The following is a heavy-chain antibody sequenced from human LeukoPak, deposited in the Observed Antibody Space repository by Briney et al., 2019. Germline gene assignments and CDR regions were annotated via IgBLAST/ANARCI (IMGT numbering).Heavy chain of an antibody. J-gene: IGHJ2*01. V-gene: IGHV4-34*01. CDR2: INHSGTN. D-gene: IGHD5-24*01. CDR1: GGSFSGYY. CDR3: ARRRDGYIHYWYFDL. Sequence: SQTLSLTCAVYGGSFSGYYWSWIRQPPRKWLECIGVINHSGTNNYNPSLKSRATIPVDTPKNQFSLKRTAVTAADPAEYYFARRRDGYIHYWYFDLWGRGSLVTVSS.